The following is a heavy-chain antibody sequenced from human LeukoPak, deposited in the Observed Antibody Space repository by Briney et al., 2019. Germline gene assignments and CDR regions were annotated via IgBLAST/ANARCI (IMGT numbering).Heavy chain of an antibody. J-gene: IGHJ4*02. CDR1: GHSFTNYW. Sequence: GESLKISCKGSGHSFTNYWIGWVRQMPGKGLEWMGIIHPGDSGTRYSPSFQGQVTMSVDESITTAYLQWSSLRASDSAIYYCASRGSYRYGSSDYWGQGTLVTVSS. D-gene: IGHD5-18*01. CDR3: ASRGSYRYGSSDY. CDR2: IHPGDSGT. V-gene: IGHV5-51*01.